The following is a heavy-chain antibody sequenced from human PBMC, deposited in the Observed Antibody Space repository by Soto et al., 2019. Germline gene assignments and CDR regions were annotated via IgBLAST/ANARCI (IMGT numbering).Heavy chain of an antibody. CDR1: GCSGSDSY. CDR3: ARRRRSWFRGQYYYWMDG. J-gene: IGHJ6*02. Sequence: ESLYLTFGVSGCSGSDSYWSWIRQPPGKGLAWIGEINHIGSTNYNPSLKSRVTISVDTSKNQFSLNLMSVTAADTAVYYCARRRRSWFRGQYYYWMDGWCPGTTVNVSS. D-gene: IGHD3-10*01. CDR2: INHIGST. V-gene: IGHV4-34*01.